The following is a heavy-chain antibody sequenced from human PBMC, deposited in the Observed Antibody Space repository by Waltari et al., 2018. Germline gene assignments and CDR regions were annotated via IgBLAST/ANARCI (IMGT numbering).Heavy chain of an antibody. Sequence: QVQLQESVPGLVKPSETLSLTCAVSGYSISSGYYWCWIRQPPGKGLEWIGSIYHSGSTYYNPSLKSRVTISVDTSKNQFSLKLSSVTAADTAVYYCEKAVAKNWYFDLWGRGTLVTVSS. D-gene: IGHD6-19*01. CDR2: IYHSGST. V-gene: IGHV4-38-2*01. CDR3: EKAVAKNWYFDL. CDR1: GYSISSGYY. J-gene: IGHJ2*01.